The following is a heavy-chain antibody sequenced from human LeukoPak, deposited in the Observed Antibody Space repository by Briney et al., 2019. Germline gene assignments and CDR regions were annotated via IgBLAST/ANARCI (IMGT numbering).Heavy chain of an antibody. J-gene: IGHJ5*02. CDR1: GFTFSSYS. Sequence: GGSLRLSCAASGFTFSSYSMNWVRQAPGKGLEWVSVIYSGGSTYYTDSVKGRFTISRDNSKNTLYLQMNSLRAEDTAVYYCARVIKGVRFDPWGQGTLVTVSS. CDR3: ARVIKGVRFDP. CDR2: IYSGGST. D-gene: IGHD3-10*01. V-gene: IGHV3-53*01.